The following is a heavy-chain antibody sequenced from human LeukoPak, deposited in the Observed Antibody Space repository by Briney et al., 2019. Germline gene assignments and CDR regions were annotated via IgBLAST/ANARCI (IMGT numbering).Heavy chain of an antibody. Sequence: GGSLRLSCAASGFTFSSYSMNWVRQAPGKGLEWVSSISSSSYIYYADSVKGRFTISRDNAKNSLYLQMNSLRAEDTAVYYCARDAQSSSLRYLDYWGQGTLVTVSS. D-gene: IGHD3-9*01. V-gene: IGHV3-21*01. J-gene: IGHJ4*02. CDR3: ARDAQSSSLRYLDY. CDR2: ISSSSYI. CDR1: GFTFSSYS.